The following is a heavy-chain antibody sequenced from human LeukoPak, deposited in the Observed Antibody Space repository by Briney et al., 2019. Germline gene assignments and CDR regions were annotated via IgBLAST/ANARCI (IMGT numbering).Heavy chain of an antibody. CDR3: AKGPLCSGGSCQRFDC. Sequence: PGGSLRLSCAASGFTFSSYDMSWVRQAPGKGLAWVPAISVSGSTTYHADSVKGRFTISRDNSKNTLYLQMNSLRVEDTAVYYCAKGPLCSGGSCQRFDCWGQGTLVTVSS. V-gene: IGHV3-23*01. CDR1: GFTFSSYD. J-gene: IGHJ4*02. CDR2: ISVSGSTT. D-gene: IGHD2-15*01.